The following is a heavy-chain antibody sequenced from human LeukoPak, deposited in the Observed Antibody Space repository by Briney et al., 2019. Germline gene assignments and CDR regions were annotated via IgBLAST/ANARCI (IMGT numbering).Heavy chain of an antibody. CDR2: IRYDGSNK. CDR1: GFTFSSYG. Sequence: QTGGSLRLSCAASGFTFSSYGMHWVRQAPGKGLEWVAFIRYDGSNKYYADSVKGRFTISRDNSKNTLYLQMNSLRAEDTAVYYCAKGGYSSGWFDYWGQGTLVTVSS. D-gene: IGHD6-19*01. CDR3: AKGGYSSGWFDY. J-gene: IGHJ4*02. V-gene: IGHV3-30*02.